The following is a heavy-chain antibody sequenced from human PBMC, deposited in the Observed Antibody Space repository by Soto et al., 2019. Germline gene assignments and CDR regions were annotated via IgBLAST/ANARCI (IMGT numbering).Heavy chain of an antibody. D-gene: IGHD3-10*01. J-gene: IGHJ5*02. Sequence: QVQLVQSGAEVKKPGSSVKVSCKASGGTFSSYGISWVRQAPGQGLEWMGGIIPIFGTAKYAQKLQGRVTITADESTSTAYMELSSLRCEDTAVYYCARVAMVRGVIRHWFDPWGQGTLVTVSS. CDR3: ARVAMVRGVIRHWFDP. CDR1: GGTFSSYG. CDR2: IIPIFGTA. V-gene: IGHV1-69*01.